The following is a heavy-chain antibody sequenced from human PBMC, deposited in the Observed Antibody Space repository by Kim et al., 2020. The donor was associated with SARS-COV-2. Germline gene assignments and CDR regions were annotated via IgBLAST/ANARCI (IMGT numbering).Heavy chain of an antibody. V-gene: IGHV1-18*01. CDR3: ARVPSEWLSEYYFDY. J-gene: IGHJ4*02. CDR2: ISAYNGNT. D-gene: IGHD3-3*01. CDR1: GYTFTSYG. Sequence: ASVKVSCKASGYTFTSYGISWVRQAPGQGLEWMGWISAYNGNTNYAQKLQGRVTMTTDTSTSTAYMELRSLRSDDTAVYYCARVPSEWLSEYYFDYWGQGTLFPVSS.